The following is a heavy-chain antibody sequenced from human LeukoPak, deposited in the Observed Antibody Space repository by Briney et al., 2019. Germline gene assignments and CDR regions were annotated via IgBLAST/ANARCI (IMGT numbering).Heavy chain of an antibody. CDR2: IYYSGST. V-gene: IGHV4-31*03. J-gene: IGHJ6*02. CDR3: ARDPYYDSSSFGGMDV. Sequence: SETLSLTCTVSGGSISSGGYYWSWIRQHPGKGLEWIGYIYYSGSTYYNPSLKSRVTISVDTSKNQFSLKLSSVTAADTAVYYCARDPYYDSSSFGGMDVWDQGTTVTVSS. D-gene: IGHD3-22*01. CDR1: GGSISSGGYY.